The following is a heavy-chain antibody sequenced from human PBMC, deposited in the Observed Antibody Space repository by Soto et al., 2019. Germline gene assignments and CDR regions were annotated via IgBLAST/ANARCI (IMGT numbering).Heavy chain of an antibody. CDR2: IYYSGIT. CDR3: ATTSGIAPGGSFDY. Sequence: PSETLSLTCTVSGGSISSSGYYWGWIRQPPGKGLEWIGSIYYSGITYYNPSLKSRVTISVDTSKTQFSLRLSSVTAADTADYYRATTSGIAPGGSFDYWGQGTLVTVSS. D-gene: IGHD6-13*01. V-gene: IGHV4-39*01. CDR1: GGSISSSGYY. J-gene: IGHJ4*02.